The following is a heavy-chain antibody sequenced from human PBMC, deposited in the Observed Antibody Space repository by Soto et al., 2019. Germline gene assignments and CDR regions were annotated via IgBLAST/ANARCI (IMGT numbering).Heavy chain of an antibody. V-gene: IGHV1-46*01. J-gene: IGHJ4*02. D-gene: IGHD6-13*01. CDR2: LNPNGGST. CDR3: ARNLAAGDY. Sequence: QVQLVQSGAEVKKPGASVKVSCKASGYTFTNSYIHWVCQAPGQGLEWMALLNPNGGSTNYAQNFQGRVTVTRDTSTSTVYMELTSVTSEDTADYYCARNLAAGDYWGQGTLVTVSS. CDR1: GYTFTNSY.